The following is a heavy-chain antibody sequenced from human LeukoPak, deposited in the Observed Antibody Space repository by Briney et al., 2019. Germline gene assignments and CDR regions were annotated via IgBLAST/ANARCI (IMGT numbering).Heavy chain of an antibody. CDR1: GGSISSSY. CDR3: ARGRRRLDY. CDR2: IYYSGST. Sequence: SETLSLTCTVSGGSISSSYWSWIRQPPGKGLEWIGYIYYSGSTTYNPSLKSRLTMSVDTSKNQFSLKVSSVTAADTAFYYCARGRRRLDYWGQGILVTVSS. J-gene: IGHJ4*02. D-gene: IGHD1-1*01. V-gene: IGHV4-59*01.